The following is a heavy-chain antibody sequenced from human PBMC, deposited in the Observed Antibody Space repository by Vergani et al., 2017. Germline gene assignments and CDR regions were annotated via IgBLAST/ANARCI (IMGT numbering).Heavy chain of an antibody. CDR1: GFTFSSYW. J-gene: IGHJ4*02. CDR3: AKSPLGPGSGWFVFDY. D-gene: IGHD6-19*01. Sequence: EVQLVESGGALVQPGGSLRLSCAASGFTFSSYWMYWVRQAPGKGLLWVSRINSDGSSTTYVDSVKGRFTISRDNAKNTLYLQMSSLRAEDTAVYSCAKSPLGPGSGWFVFDYWGQGTLVTVSS. V-gene: IGHV3-74*01. CDR2: INSDGSST.